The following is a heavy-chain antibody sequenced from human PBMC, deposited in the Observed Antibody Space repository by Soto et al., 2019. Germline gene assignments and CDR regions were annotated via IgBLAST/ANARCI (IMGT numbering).Heavy chain of an antibody. CDR3: ARVISSRDEYFDY. D-gene: IGHD2-2*01. Sequence: PSETLSLTCTVSGGSVSSGGYYWNWIRQHPGKGLEWIGYIYYSGSTSYNPSLKSRVTISVDKPKNQFSLNLTSVTAADTAVYYCARVISSRDEYFDYWGQGTVVTVSS. CDR1: GGSVSSGGYY. V-gene: IGHV4-31*03. CDR2: IYYSGST. J-gene: IGHJ4*02.